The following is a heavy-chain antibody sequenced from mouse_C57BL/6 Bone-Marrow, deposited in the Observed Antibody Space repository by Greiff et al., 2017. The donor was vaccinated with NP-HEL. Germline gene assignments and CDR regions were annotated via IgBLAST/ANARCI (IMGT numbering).Heavy chain of an antibody. CDR3: ARHYYSNYNYFDY. D-gene: IGHD2-5*01. Sequence: QVQLQQSGPELVKPGASVKISCKASGYAFSSSWMNWVKQRPGKGLEWIGRIYPGDGDTNYNGKFKGKATLTADKSSSTAYMQPSSLTSEDSAVYFCARHYYSNYNYFDYWGQGTTLTVSS. J-gene: IGHJ2*01. CDR1: GYAFSSSW. CDR2: IYPGDGDT. V-gene: IGHV1-82*01.